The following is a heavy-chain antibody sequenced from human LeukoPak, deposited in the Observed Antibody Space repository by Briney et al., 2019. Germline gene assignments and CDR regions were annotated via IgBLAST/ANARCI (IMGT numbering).Heavy chain of an antibody. Sequence: SVKVSCKASGGTFGSYAISWVRQAPGQGLEWMGGIIPIFGTANYAQKFQGRVTITADESTSTAYMELSSLRSEDTAVYYCARGEESQDWFDPWGQGTLVTVSS. CDR1: GGTFGSYA. V-gene: IGHV1-69*13. J-gene: IGHJ5*02. CDR3: ARGEESQDWFDP. CDR2: IIPIFGTA.